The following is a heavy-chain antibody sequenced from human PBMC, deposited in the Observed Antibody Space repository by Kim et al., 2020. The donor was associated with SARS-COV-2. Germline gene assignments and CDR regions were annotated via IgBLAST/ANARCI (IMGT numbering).Heavy chain of an antibody. J-gene: IGHJ4*02. CDR3: ARVYMSSSWFRPTRIFDY. V-gene: IGHV3-7*03. D-gene: IGHD6-13*01. CDR1: GFTFSSYW. Sequence: GGSLRLSCAASGFTFSSYWMSWVRQAPGKGLEWVANIKQDGSEKYYVDSVKGRFTISRDNAKNSLYLQMNSLRAEDTAVYYCARVYMSSSWFRPTRIFDYWGQGTLVTVSS. CDR2: IKQDGSEK.